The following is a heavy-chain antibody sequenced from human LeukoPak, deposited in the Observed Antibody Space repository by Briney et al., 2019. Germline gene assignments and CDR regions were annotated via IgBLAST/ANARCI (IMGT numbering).Heavy chain of an antibody. V-gene: IGHV3-33*01. CDR2: IWYDGSNK. J-gene: IGHJ5*02. D-gene: IGHD3-9*01. Sequence: GRSLRLSCAASGFTFSSYGTHWVRQAPGKGLEWVAVIWYDGSNKYYADSVKGRFTISRDNSKNTLYLQMNSLRAEDTAVYYCARDGCPPGWLNWFCPWGQGTLVTVSS. CDR3: ARDGCPPGWLNWFCP. CDR1: GFTFSSYG.